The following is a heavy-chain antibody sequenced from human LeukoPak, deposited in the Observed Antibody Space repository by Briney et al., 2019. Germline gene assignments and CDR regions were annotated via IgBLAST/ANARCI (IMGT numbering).Heavy chain of an antibody. CDR1: GFTFSNYW. J-gene: IGHJ4*02. CDR2: IKEDGSDK. D-gene: IGHD6-19*01. CDR3: ARNSGWFRFDY. Sequence: GGSLRLSCAASGFTFSNYWMDWVRQSPGKGLEWVANIKEDGSDKYSVDSVKGRFTISRDNAKNSLYLQMNCLRAEDTAVYYCARNSGWFRFDYWGQGTLVTVSS. V-gene: IGHV3-7*03.